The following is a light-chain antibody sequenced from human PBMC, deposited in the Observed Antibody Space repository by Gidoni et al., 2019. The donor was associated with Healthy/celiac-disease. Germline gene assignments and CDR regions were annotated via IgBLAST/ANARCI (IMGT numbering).Light chain of an antibody. CDR2: EVS. CDR1: SSDVGSYNL. V-gene: IGLV2-23*02. J-gene: IGLJ2*01. CDR3: CSYAGSSTFGVV. Sequence: HSALTQPASVSGPPDQSIPISCTGTSSDVGSYNLVSWYHQHPGKAPKLMNYEVSKRPSGVSNRFSGSKSGNAASLTISGLQAEDEADYCCCSYAGSSTFGVVFGGGTKLTVL.